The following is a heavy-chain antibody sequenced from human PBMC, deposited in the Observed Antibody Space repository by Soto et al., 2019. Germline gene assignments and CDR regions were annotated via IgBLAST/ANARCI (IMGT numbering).Heavy chain of an antibody. CDR2: VYYSGST. Sequence: QLQESGPGLVMPSQTLSLTCTVSGASINNNDYYWSWIRQTPGKGLEWIGYVYYSGSTDYIPSLKSRLSMSIDKSQNQFTLKLNSVTAADTATYYCARMSYFYDKWYFDLWGRGPLVTVSS. D-gene: IGHD3-22*01. J-gene: IGHJ2*01. CDR3: ARMSYFYDKWYFDL. V-gene: IGHV4-30-4*01. CDR1: GASINNNDYY.